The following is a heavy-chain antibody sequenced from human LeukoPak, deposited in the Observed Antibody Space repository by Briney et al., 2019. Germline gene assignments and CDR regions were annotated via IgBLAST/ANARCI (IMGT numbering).Heavy chain of an antibody. CDR3: ALESYDSGGFYAF. CDR2: ISGSSHTK. J-gene: IGHJ4*02. CDR1: GFSFSSCG. V-gene: IGHV3-48*04. Sequence: GGSLRLSCSASGFSFSSCGLNWVRLAPGRGPDWVSYISGSSHTKYYADSVKGRFTISRDNADNSLYLQMDSLRAEDTAAYYCALESYDSGGFYAFWGQGTLVTVSS. D-gene: IGHD3-22*01.